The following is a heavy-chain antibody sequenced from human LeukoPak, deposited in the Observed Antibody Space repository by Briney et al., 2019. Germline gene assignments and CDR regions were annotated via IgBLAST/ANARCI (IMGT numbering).Heavy chain of an antibody. J-gene: IGHJ4*02. CDR2: ISGSGDST. CDR3: TKWSGFGDD. CDR1: GFTFSSNS. V-gene: IGHV3-23*01. D-gene: IGHD3-10*01. Sequence: GGSLRLSCAASGFTFSSNSMTWVRQTPGKGLEWVSGISGSGDSTFYANSVKGRFTISRDNSRNTLYLQMSSLRPEDTAVYYCTKWSGFGDDWGQGTLVTVSS.